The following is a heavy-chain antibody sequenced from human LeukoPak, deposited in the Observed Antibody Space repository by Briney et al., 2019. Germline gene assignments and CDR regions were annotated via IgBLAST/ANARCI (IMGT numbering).Heavy chain of an antibody. J-gene: IGHJ1*01. Sequence: AESLSLSCAAATFTLSATCMACDRQAPGKGREWVGRTKSKGADGTTDYAGPVTGRFTFSRDASTNTLCRQRNSLKTEDTSVYYCTTARWGGPGYFPHWGEGTLVTVS. CDR3: TTARWGGPGYFPH. V-gene: IGHV3-15*01. CDR2: TKSKGADGTT. D-gene: IGHD2-15*01. CDR1: TFTLSATC.